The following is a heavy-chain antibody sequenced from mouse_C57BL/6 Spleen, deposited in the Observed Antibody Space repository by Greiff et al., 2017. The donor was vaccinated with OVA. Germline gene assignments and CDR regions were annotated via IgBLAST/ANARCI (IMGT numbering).Heavy chain of an antibody. Sequence: VQLKESGGGLVKPGGSLKLSCAASGFTFSSYTMSWVRQTPEKRLEWVATISGGGGNTYYPDSVKGRFTISRDNAKNTLYLQMSSLRTEDTALYYCARAYYGNYLFAYCGQGTLVTVSA. CDR2: ISGGGGNT. CDR1: GFTFSSYT. V-gene: IGHV5-9*01. J-gene: IGHJ3*01. CDR3: ARAYYGNYLFAY. D-gene: IGHD2-10*01.